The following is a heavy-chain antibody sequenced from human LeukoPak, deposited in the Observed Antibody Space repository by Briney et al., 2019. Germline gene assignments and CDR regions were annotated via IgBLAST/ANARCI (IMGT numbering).Heavy chain of an antibody. J-gene: IGHJ4*02. Sequence: SVKVSCKASGGTFSSYAISWVRQAPGQGLEWMGGIIPIFGTANYAQKFQGRVTITADESTSTAYMELSSLRSEDTAVYYCARDDPYSSGWHLPFDYWGQGTLVTVSS. V-gene: IGHV1-69*13. CDR2: IIPIFGTA. CDR1: GGTFSSYA. CDR3: ARDDPYSSGWHLPFDY. D-gene: IGHD6-19*01.